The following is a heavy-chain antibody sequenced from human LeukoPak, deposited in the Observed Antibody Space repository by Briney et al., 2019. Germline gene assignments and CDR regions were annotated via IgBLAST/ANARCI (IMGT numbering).Heavy chain of an antibody. CDR3: AELGITMIGGV. D-gene: IGHD3-10*02. V-gene: IGHV3-23*01. CDR2: ISGGGDST. CDR1: GFTFSSYA. Sequence: PGGSLRLSCAASGFTFSSYAMSWVRQAPGKGLEWVSGISGGGDSTYYADSVKGRFTISRDNAKNSLYLQMNSLRAEDTAVYYCAELGITMIGGVWGKGTTVTISS. J-gene: IGHJ6*04.